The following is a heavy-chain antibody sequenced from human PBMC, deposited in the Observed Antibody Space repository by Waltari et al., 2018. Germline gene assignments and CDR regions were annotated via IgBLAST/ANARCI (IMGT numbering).Heavy chain of an antibody. V-gene: IGHV3-7*01. CDR3: ARDWSGSGRGINY. CDR1: RFTFCSDG. J-gene: IGHJ4*02. Sequence: VEAGGAWVQPGGSLRLPWTACRFTFCSDGLSWVRQAPGKGLEWVANIKTDGSEKYYVDSVKGRFTISRDNAENSLSLQMSTLRAEDTGRYYCARDWSGSGRGINYWGQGTLVTVSS. D-gene: IGHD3-3*01. CDR2: IKTDGSEK.